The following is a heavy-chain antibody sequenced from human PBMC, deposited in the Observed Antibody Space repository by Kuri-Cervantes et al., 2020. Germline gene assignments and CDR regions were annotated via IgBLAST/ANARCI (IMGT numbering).Heavy chain of an antibody. V-gene: IGHV3-48*04. CDR3: AAVGRSSRPGY. CDR1: GFSFSSYG. CDR2: IDYSGSAK. Sequence: GGSLRLSCAASGFSFSSYGMSWIRQAPEKGLEWISYIDYSGSAKYYADSVKGRFTISRDNAKNSLYLQMNSLGAEDTALYYCAAVGRSSRPGYWGQGTLVTVSS. D-gene: IGHD6-6*01. J-gene: IGHJ4*02.